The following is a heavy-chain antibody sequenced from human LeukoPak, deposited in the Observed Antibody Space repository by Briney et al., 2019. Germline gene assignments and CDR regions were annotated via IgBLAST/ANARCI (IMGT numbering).Heavy chain of an antibody. J-gene: IGHJ4*02. V-gene: IGHV3-30-3*01. CDR1: GFTFSSYA. CDR2: ISYDGSNK. D-gene: IGHD5-18*01. CDR3: ARDSYSYGYSDY. Sequence: GRSLRLSCAASGFTFSSYALHWVRQAPGKGLEWVAVISYDGSNKYYADSVKGRFTISRDNSKNTLYLQMNSLRAEDTAVYYCARDSYSYGYSDYWGQGTLVTVSS.